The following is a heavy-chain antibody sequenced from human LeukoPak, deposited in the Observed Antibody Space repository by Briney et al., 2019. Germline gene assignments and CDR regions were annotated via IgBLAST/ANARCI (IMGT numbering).Heavy chain of an antibody. J-gene: IGHJ4*02. Sequence: ASVKVSCKASGYTFTNYGMSWVRQPPGQGLEGMGWISAYTGNTKYAQRLQGRVTMTTDTSTSTAYMELRSLRSDDTAVYYCARDINYYYDSSGYNDYFDYWGQGTPVTVSS. V-gene: IGHV1-18*01. D-gene: IGHD3-22*01. CDR3: ARDINYYYDSSGYNDYFDY. CDR1: GYTFTNYG. CDR2: ISAYTGNT.